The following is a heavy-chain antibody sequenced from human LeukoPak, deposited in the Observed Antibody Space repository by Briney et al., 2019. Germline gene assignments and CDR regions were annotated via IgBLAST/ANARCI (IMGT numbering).Heavy chain of an antibody. V-gene: IGHV1-18*01. Sequence: ASVKVSCKASGYTFTSYGISWVRQAPGQGLEWMGWISAYNGNTNYAQKLLGRVTMTTDTSTSTAYMELRSLRSDDTAVYYCARDWGYCSGGSCYNWFDPWGQGTLVTVSS. D-gene: IGHD2-15*01. CDR3: ARDWGYCSGGSCYNWFDP. CDR2: ISAYNGNT. J-gene: IGHJ5*02. CDR1: GYTFTSYG.